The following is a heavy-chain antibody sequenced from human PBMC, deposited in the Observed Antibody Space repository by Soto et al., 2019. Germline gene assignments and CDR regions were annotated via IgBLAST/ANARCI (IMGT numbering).Heavy chain of an antibody. CDR2: ISSNGGST. D-gene: IGHD5-12*01. Sequence: EVQLVESGGGLVQPGGSLRLSCSASGFTFSSYAMHWVRQAPGKGLEYVSAISSNGGSTYYADSVKGRFTISRDNSKNPLYLQMSALRAEDTAVYYCVKGGYGYPSGYYYGIDVWGQGTTVTVSS. CDR3: VKGGYGYPSGYYYGIDV. V-gene: IGHV3-64D*08. J-gene: IGHJ6*02. CDR1: GFTFSSYA.